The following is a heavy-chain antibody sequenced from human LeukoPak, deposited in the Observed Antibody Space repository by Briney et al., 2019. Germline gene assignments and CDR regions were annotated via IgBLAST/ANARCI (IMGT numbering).Heavy chain of an antibody. V-gene: IGHV3-30-3*01. CDR1: GFTFSSYA. D-gene: IGHD6-25*01. CDR2: ISYDGSNK. CDR3: ARDQRDPRYYFDY. Sequence: GRSLRLSCAASGFTFSSYAMPWVRQAPGKGLEWVAVISYDGSNKYYADSVKGRFTISRDNSKNTLYLRMNSLRAEDTAVYYCARDQRDPRYYFDYWGQGTLVTVSS. J-gene: IGHJ4*02.